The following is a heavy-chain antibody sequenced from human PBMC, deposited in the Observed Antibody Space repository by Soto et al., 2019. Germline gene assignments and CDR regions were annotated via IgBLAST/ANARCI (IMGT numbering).Heavy chain of an antibody. CDR3: ASRSSSSASRDWFDP. CDR2: IYYSGST. D-gene: IGHD6-13*01. Sequence: PSETLSLTCTVSGGSISSGGYYWSWIRQHPGKGLEWIGYIYYSGSTYYNPSLKSRVTISVDTSKNQFSLKLSSVTAADTAVYYCASRSSSSASRDWFDPWGQGTLVTVSS. J-gene: IGHJ5*02. CDR1: GGSISSGGYY. V-gene: IGHV4-31*03.